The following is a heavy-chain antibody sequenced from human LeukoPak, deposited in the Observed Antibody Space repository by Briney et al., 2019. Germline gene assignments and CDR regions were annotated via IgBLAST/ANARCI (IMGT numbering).Heavy chain of an antibody. CDR3: ARRGGHYDSSGYYYK. CDR2: ISWNSGSI. J-gene: IGHJ4*02. CDR1: GFTFDDYA. V-gene: IGHV3-9*01. Sequence: PGGSLRLSCAASGFTFDDYAMHWVRQAPGKGLEWVSGISWNSGSIGYADSVKGRFTISRDNAKNSLYLQMNSLRAEDTAVYYCARRGGHYDSSGYYYKWGQGTLVTVSS. D-gene: IGHD3-22*01.